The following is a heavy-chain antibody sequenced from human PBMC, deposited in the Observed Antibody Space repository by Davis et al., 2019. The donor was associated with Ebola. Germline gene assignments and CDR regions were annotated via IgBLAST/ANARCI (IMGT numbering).Heavy chain of an antibody. D-gene: IGHD3-16*01. V-gene: IGHV3-30*18. Sequence: GESLKISCVAPGFTFTSFGMHWVRQAPGEGLEWVAVISFDGSQKYFADYVKGRFTISRDNSKHTLSLLMNSLRPEDTAVYYCVNLGAGTFPFDYWGQGTLVTVSS. J-gene: IGHJ4*02. CDR2: ISFDGSQK. CDR3: VNLGAGTFPFDY. CDR1: GFTFTSFG.